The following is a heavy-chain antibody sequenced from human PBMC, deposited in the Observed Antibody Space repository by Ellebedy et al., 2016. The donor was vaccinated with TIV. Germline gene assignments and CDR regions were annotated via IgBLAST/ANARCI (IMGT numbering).Heavy chain of an antibody. CDR3: ARSLAASDKVTYYFGMDV. D-gene: IGHD6-13*01. V-gene: IGHV4-59*01. J-gene: IGHJ6*02. Sequence: SETLSLTXEVYGGSFSDYYWSWIRQPPGKGLEWIGYIYYSGSTNYNPSLKSRVNISVDTSKNQFSLKLSSVTAADTAVYYCARSLAASDKVTYYFGMDVWGQGTTVTVSS. CDR1: GGSFSDYY. CDR2: IYYSGST.